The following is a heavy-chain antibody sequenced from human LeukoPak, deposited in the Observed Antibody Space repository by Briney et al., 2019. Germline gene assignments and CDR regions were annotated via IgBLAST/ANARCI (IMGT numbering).Heavy chain of an antibody. CDR2: INPNSGGT. D-gene: IGHD2-2*01. J-gene: IGHJ4*02. CDR1: GYTFTVYY. CDR3: ARDGRHRRYCSSTSCYDGGY. Sequence: ASVKVSCKASGYTFTVYYMHWVRQAPGQGLEWMGWINPNSGGTNYAQKFQGRVAMTRDTSISTAYMELSRLRPDDTAVYYCARDGRHRRYCSSTSCYDGGYWGQGTLVTVSS. V-gene: IGHV1-2*02.